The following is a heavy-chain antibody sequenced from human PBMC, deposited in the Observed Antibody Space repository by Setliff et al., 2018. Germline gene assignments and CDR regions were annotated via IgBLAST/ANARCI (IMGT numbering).Heavy chain of an antibody. D-gene: IGHD3-22*01. V-gene: IGHV1-69*05. Sequence: SVKVSCKASGGTFSSYTITWMRQAPGQGLEWMGRIIPIFATTDYAQKFQGRVTITTDDSTSTAYMALSGLRSEDTAVYYCATSPYSDTSTYSSNFFDYWGQGTLVTVS. CDR2: IIPIFATT. J-gene: IGHJ4*02. CDR1: GGTFSSYT. CDR3: ATSPYSDTSTYSSNFFDY.